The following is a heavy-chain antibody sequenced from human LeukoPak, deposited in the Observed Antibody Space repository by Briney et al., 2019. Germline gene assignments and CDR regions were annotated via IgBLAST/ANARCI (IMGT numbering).Heavy chain of an antibody. Sequence: GGSLRLSCAASRFTFNRYWMSWVRQAPGKGLEWVANIKQDGSEKYYVDSVKGRFTIPRDNAKNSLHLQMNSLRAEDTAVYYCARDLGVDIVEWGYYYGMDVWGQGTTVTVSS. CDR3: ARDLGVDIVEWGYYYGMDV. J-gene: IGHJ6*02. D-gene: IGHD5-12*01. CDR1: RFTFNRYW. CDR2: IKQDGSEK. V-gene: IGHV3-7*01.